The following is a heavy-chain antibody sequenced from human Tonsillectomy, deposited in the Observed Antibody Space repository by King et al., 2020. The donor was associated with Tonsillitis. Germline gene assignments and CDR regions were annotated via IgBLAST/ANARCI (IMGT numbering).Heavy chain of an antibody. V-gene: IGHV4-59*08. Sequence: QLQESGPGLVKPSETLSLTCTVSGGSISSYYWSWIRQPPGKGLEWIGYIYYSGSTNYNPSLKSRVTISVDTSKNQFSLKLSSVTAADTAVYYCARLNDWFGPWGQGTLVTVSS. CDR3: ARLNDWFGP. CDR2: IYYSGST. CDR1: GGSISSYY. J-gene: IGHJ5*02.